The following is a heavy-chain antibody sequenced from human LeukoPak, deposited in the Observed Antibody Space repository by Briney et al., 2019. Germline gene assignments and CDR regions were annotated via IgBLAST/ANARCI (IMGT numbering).Heavy chain of an antibody. D-gene: IGHD5-12*01. CDR2: IHPNSGDT. V-gene: IGHV1-2*02. CDR1: GYTFTGYY. CDR3: AADIVATMSA. J-gene: IGHJ5*02. Sequence: GASVKVSCKASGYTFTGYYIHWVRQAPGQGLEWMGWIHPNSGDTNYAQNFQGRVTMTRDPSISTVYMELSGLRSDDTAVYYCAADIVATMSAWGQGTLVTVSS.